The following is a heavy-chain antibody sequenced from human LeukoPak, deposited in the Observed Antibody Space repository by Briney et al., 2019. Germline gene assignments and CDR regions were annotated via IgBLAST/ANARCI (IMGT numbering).Heavy chain of an antibody. CDR2: IIPIFGTA. J-gene: IGHJ3*02. Sequence: ASVKVSCKASGGTFSSYAISWVRQAPGQGLEWMGGIIPIFGTANYAQKFQGRVTITEDESTSTAHMELSSLRSEDTTVLYYGGHRDGYNYLFDIWGQGTMVTVS. CDR1: GGTFSSYA. D-gene: IGHD5-24*01. V-gene: IGHV1-69*13. CDR3: GGHRDGYNYLFDI.